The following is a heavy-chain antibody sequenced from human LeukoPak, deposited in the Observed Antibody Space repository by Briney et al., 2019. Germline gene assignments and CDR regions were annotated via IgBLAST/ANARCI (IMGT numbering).Heavy chain of an antibody. D-gene: IGHD2-21*01. CDR2: LKQDGSEK. CDR1: GFTFSSYC. Sequence: PGGSLRLSCAASGFTFSSYCMSWVRQAPGKGLEWVAILKQDGSEKSYVDSVKGRFTIPRDNAKNSLYLQMNSLRAEDTAVYYCARGGHRLSDYWGQGALVTVSS. J-gene: IGHJ4*02. CDR3: ARGGHRLSDY. V-gene: IGHV3-7*01.